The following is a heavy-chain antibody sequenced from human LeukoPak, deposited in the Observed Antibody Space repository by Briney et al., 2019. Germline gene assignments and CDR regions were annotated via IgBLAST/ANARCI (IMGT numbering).Heavy chain of an antibody. CDR2: INHSGST. D-gene: IGHD3-10*01. CDR1: GGSFSGYY. V-gene: IGHV4-34*01. Sequence: PSETLSLTCAVYGGSFSGYYWSWIRQPPGKGPEWIGEINHSGSTNYNLSLKSRVTISIDTSKNQFSLKLSSVTAADTAVYYCARGVVRGVITLFDYWGQGTLVTVSS. CDR3: ARGVVRGVITLFDY. J-gene: IGHJ4*02.